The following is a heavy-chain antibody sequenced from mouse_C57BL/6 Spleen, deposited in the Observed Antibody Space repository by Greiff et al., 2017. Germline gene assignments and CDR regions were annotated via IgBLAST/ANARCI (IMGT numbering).Heavy chain of an antibody. CDR1: GYTFTSYG. J-gene: IGHJ4*01. D-gene: IGHD3-2*02. CDR3: ARDSSGYYAMDY. Sequence: VKLQESGAELARPGASVKLSCKASGYTFTSYGISWVKQRTGQGLEWIGEIYPRSGNTYYNEKFKGKATLTADKSSSTAYMELRSLTSEDSAVYFCARDSSGYYAMDYWGQGTSVTVSS. CDR2: IYPRSGNT. V-gene: IGHV1-81*01.